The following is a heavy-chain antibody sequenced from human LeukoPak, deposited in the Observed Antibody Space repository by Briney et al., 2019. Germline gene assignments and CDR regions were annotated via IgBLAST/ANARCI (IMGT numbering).Heavy chain of an antibody. V-gene: IGHV1-2*02. CDR3: ARSWSTGGGRDGLFDY. Sequence: ASVKVSCKASAYNFIGYSIHWVRQAPGQGLDWMGWINPETGATNYAQKFRGRVTLARDTSINTASLELSRLRSDDTALYYCARSWSTGGGRDGLFDYWGQGTLVMVSS. CDR2: INPETGAT. CDR1: AYNFIGYS. D-gene: IGHD5-24*01. J-gene: IGHJ4*02.